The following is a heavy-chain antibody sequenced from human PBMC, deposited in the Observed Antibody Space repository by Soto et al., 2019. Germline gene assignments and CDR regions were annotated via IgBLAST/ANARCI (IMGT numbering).Heavy chain of an antibody. J-gene: IGHJ4*02. CDR3: AKSITTSGDSTGRGVVRDN. D-gene: IGHD3-3*01. V-gene: IGHV3-30*18. Sequence: QVQLVESGGGVVQPGRSLRLSCAASGFSFSAFGMHWVRQAPGKGLEWVGVISYDGRNEYYADSVRGRFTVSRDNSKSTLYLQMNSLRAEDTAVYYCAKSITTSGDSTGRGVVRDNWGPGTLVIVSS. CDR1: GFSFSAFG. CDR2: ISYDGRNE.